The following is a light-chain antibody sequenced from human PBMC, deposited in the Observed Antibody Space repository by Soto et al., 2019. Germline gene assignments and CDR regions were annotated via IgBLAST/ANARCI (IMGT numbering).Light chain of an antibody. Sequence: DIQMTQSPSSLSASVGDRVTITCRASQSISSYLNWYQQKPGKAPKLLIYAASSLQSGVPSRFSGSGSVTDFTLTISSLQPEDFATYYCQQSYSTPGLTFGGGTKVEIK. CDR3: QQSYSTPGLT. V-gene: IGKV1-39*01. J-gene: IGKJ4*01. CDR1: QSISSY. CDR2: AAS.